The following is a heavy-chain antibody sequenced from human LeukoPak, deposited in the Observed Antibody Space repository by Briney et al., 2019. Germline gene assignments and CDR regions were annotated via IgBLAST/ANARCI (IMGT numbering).Heavy chain of an antibody. CDR2: IIPIFGTA. Sequence: SVKVSCKASGGTFSSYAISWVRQAPGQGLEWMGGIIPIFGTANYAQKFQGRVTITADKSTSTAYMELSSLRSEDTAVYYCARDRGYYGSGSYYLYYYYMDVWGKGTTVTVSS. D-gene: IGHD3-10*01. J-gene: IGHJ6*03. CDR3: ARDRGYYGSGSYYLYYYYMDV. V-gene: IGHV1-69*06. CDR1: GGTFSSYA.